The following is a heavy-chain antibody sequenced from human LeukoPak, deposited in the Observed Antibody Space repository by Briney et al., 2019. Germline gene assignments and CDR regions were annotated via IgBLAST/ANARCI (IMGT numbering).Heavy chain of an antibody. CDR2: INTDGSST. Sequence: PGGSLTLSCPASGFTFSSYWMHWVRQAPGTGLVWVSRINTDGSSTSYTDSVKGRFTISRDNAKNTLYLQMNRLRAEDTAVYYCARDDYSNYPLDYWGQGTLVTVSS. D-gene: IGHD4-11*01. CDR3: ARDDYSNYPLDY. V-gene: IGHV3-74*01. J-gene: IGHJ4*02. CDR1: GFTFSSYW.